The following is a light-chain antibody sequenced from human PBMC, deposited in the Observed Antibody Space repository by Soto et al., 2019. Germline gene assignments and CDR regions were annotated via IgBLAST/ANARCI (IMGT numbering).Light chain of an antibody. V-gene: IGKV3-20*01. J-gene: IGKJ4*01. CDR2: GTS. Sequence: EIVLTQSPGTLSLSPGERATLSCRASQSISSSYLAWYQQKPGQAPRLLLYGTSSRATGIPDRFSGSGSGTDFTLTIRRLEPEDFAVYSCQQYDSSPLTFGGGTRVEIK. CDR3: QQYDSSPLT. CDR1: QSISSSY.